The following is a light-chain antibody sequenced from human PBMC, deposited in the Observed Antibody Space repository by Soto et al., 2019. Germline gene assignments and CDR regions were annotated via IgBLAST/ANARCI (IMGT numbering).Light chain of an antibody. CDR3: CSYAGSNTWV. CDR2: EVN. CDR1: SSDVGSYIL. V-gene: IGLV2-23*02. J-gene: IGLJ3*02. Sequence: QSALTQPASVSGSPGQSITISCTGTSSDVGSYILVSWYQQPPGTAPQLMIYEVNKRPSGVSNRFSGSKSGNTASLTISGLQAEDEAEYYCCSYAGSNTWVFGGGTKVTVL.